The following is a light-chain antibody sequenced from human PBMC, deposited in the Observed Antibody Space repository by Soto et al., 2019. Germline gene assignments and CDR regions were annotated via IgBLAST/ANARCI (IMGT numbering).Light chain of an antibody. J-gene: IGKJ2*01. V-gene: IGKV3-15*01. Sequence: EIVMTQSPATLSVSPGERATLSCRASQSVSSNLAWYQQKPGQAPRLLIYGASTRATGIPARFSGSGSGTEFTLTISSLQSEDFAVYNCQQYNNWPHFGDFGQGTKLEIK. CDR1: QSVSSN. CDR3: QQYNNWPHFGD. CDR2: GAS.